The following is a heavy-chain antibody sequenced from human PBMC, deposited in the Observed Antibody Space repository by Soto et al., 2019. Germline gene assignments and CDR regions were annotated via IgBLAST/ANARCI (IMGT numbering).Heavy chain of an antibody. CDR1: GGSISSSSYY. Sequence: SETLSLTCTVSGGSISSSSYYWGWIRQPPGKGLVWIVSIYYRGSTYYNPSLKSRLTISVDTSKNQFSLKLSSVTAADTAVYYCARRGRITIFGVVQGIDYWGQGTLVTVSS. CDR2: IYYRGST. CDR3: ARRGRITIFGVVQGIDY. J-gene: IGHJ4*02. V-gene: IGHV4-39*01. D-gene: IGHD3-3*01.